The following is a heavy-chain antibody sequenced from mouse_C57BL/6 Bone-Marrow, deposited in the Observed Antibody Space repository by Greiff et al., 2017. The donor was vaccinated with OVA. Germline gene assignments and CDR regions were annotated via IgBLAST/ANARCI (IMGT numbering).Heavy chain of an antibody. Sequence: DVMLVESGGGLVKPGGSLKLSCAASGFTFSDYGMHWVRQAPEKGLEWVAYISSGSSTIYYADTVKGRFTISRDNAKNTLFLQMTRLRSEDTAMYYCARRWLLQGYYAMDYWGQGTSVTVSS. J-gene: IGHJ4*01. CDR1: GFTFSDYG. CDR3: ARRWLLQGYYAMDY. CDR2: ISSGSSTI. V-gene: IGHV5-17*01. D-gene: IGHD2-3*01.